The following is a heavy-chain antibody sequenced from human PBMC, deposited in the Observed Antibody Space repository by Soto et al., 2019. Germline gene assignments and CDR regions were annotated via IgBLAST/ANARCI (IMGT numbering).Heavy chain of an antibody. V-gene: IGHV4-59*08. Sequence: SETLSLTCTVSGGSISSYYWSWIRQPPGKGLEWIGYIYYSGSTYYNPSLKSRVTISVDTSKNQFSLKLSSVTAADTAVYYCARAKEMATTYFDYWGQGTLVTVSS. CDR2: IYYSGST. CDR3: ARAKEMATTYFDY. J-gene: IGHJ4*02. D-gene: IGHD5-12*01. CDR1: GGSISSYY.